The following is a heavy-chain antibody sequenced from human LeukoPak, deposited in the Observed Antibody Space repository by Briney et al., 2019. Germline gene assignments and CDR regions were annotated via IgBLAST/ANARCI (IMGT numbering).Heavy chain of an antibody. J-gene: IGHJ3*02. D-gene: IGHD3-3*01. CDR2: ISSSSSYI. CDR1: GFTFSSYS. V-gene: IGHV3-21*04. CDR3: ARDAVGFLDAFDI. Sequence: GGSLRLSCAASGFTFSSYSMNWVRQAPGKGLEWVSSISSSSSYIYYADSVKGRFTISRDNAKNSLYLQMNSLRAEDTAVYYCARDAVGFLDAFDIWGQGTMVTVSS.